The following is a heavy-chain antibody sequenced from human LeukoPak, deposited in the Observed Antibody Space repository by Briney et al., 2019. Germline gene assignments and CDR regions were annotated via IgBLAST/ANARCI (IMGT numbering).Heavy chain of an antibody. D-gene: IGHD3-10*01. CDR1: GFTFSTYG. CDR2: ISYDGSNK. Sequence: GGSLRLSCAASGFTFSTYGMHWVRQGPGKGLEWVAVISYDGSNKYYADSVKGRFTISRDNSKNTLYLQMSSLSAEDTAVYYCARTTTPHYYGSGSYALGYWGQGTLVTVPS. V-gene: IGHV3-30*19. CDR3: ARTTTPHYYGSGSYALGY. J-gene: IGHJ4*02.